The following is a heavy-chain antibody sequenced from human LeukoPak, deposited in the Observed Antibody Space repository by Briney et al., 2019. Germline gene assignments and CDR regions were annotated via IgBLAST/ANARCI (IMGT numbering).Heavy chain of an antibody. Sequence: GSLRLSCAASGFTFSSYAMSWVRQPPGKGLEWIGEINHSGSTNYNPSLKSRVTISVDTSKNQFSLKLSSVTAADTAVYYCARRLRYFDRWGQGTLVTVSS. CDR2: INHSGST. J-gene: IGHJ4*02. CDR1: GFTFSSYA. CDR3: ARRLRYFDR. V-gene: IGHV4-34*01. D-gene: IGHD3-9*01.